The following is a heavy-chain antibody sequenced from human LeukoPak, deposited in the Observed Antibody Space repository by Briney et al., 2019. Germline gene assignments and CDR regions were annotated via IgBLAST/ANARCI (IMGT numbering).Heavy chain of an antibody. CDR3: ARDRSWDTQGYSYGPTFDY. V-gene: IGHV1-69*01. CDR1: GGTFSSYA. D-gene: IGHD5-18*01. J-gene: IGHJ4*02. Sequence: ASVKVSCKASGGTFSSYAISWVRQAPGQGLEWMGGIIPISGTANYAQKFQGRVTITADESTSTAYMELSSLRSEDTAVYYCARDRSWDTQGYSYGPTFDYWGQGTLVTVSS. CDR2: IIPISGTA.